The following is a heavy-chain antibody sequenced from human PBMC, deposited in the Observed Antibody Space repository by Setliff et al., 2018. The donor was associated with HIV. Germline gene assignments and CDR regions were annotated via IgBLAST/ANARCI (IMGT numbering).Heavy chain of an antibody. J-gene: IGHJ4*02. CDR3: ARALSYGSGTYSAAGF. Sequence: ASVKVSCKASGYTFNNYGISWVRQAPGQRLEWMGYINAGDDNTRYSEKFQGRVTITRETSATTAYMELSSLTPEDTAIYFCARALSYGSGTYSAAGFWGQGTLVTVSS. D-gene: IGHD3-10*01. V-gene: IGHV1-3*01. CDR1: GYTFNNYG. CDR2: INAGDDNT.